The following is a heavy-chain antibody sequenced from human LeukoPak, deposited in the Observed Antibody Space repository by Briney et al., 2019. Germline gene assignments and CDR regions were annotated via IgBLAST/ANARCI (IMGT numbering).Heavy chain of an antibody. J-gene: IGHJ5*02. D-gene: IGHD2-2*01. CDR3: ARGVVVVPAARSWFDP. CDR2: IYYSGST. Sequence: SETLSLTWTVSGGSISSGGYYWSWIRQHPGKGLEWIGYIYYSGSTYYNPSLKSRVTISVDTSKNQFSLKLSSVTAADTAVYYCARGVVVVPAARSWFDPWGQGTLVTVSS. CDR1: GGSISSGGYY. V-gene: IGHV4-31*02.